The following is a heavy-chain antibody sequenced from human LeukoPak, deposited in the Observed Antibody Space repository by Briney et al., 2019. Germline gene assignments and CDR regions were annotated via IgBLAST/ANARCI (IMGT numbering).Heavy chain of an antibody. V-gene: IGHV3-23*01. J-gene: IGHJ4*02. D-gene: IGHD1-26*01. CDR3: AKVVGPLHPPELCFDY. CDR2: ISGSGGST. Sequence: GGSLRLSCAASGSTFSSYAMSWVRQAPGKGLEWVSAISGSGGSTYYADSVKGRFTISRDNSKNTLYLQMNSLRAEDTAVYYCAKVVGPLHPPELCFDYWGQGTLVSVSS. CDR1: GSTFSSYA.